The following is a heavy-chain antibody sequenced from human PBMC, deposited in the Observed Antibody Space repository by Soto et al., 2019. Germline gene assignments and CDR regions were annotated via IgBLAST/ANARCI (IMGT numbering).Heavy chain of an antibody. J-gene: IGHJ6*02. CDR3: ARSSGGSGKLWNYYGMDV. V-gene: IGHV3-23*01. CDR2: ITGSGGST. D-gene: IGHD3-10*01. CDR1: GFTFSTYA. Sequence: GGSLRLSCAASGFTFSTYAMIWVRQAPGKGLEWVSVITGSGGSTYYADSVKGRFTISRDTAKNSLYLQMNSLRAEDTAVYYCARSSGGSGKLWNYYGMDVWGQGTTVTVSS.